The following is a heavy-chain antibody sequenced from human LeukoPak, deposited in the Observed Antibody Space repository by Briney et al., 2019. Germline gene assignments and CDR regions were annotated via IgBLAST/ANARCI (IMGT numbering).Heavy chain of an antibody. V-gene: IGHV3-30*02. Sequence: QTGGSLRLSCAASGFTFSSYGMHWVRQAPGKGLEWVAFIRYDGSNKYYADSVKGRFTISRDNAKNSLYLQMNSLRAEDTAVYYCAREDPPNVLLWFGELSEGVSDYWGQGTLVTVSS. CDR3: AREDPPNVLLWFGELSEGVSDY. D-gene: IGHD3-10*01. J-gene: IGHJ4*02. CDR1: GFTFSSYG. CDR2: IRYDGSNK.